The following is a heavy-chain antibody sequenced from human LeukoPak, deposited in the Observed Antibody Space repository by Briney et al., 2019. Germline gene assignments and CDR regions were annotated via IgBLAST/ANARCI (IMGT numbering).Heavy chain of an antibody. V-gene: IGHV4-59*01. CDR1: GDSISSYF. D-gene: IGHD3-10*01. Sequence: SETLSLTCTVPGDSISSYFWTWIRQPPGKGLEWIGSFYHTGSTNFNPSLKSRITISLDTSKNQFSLKLSSVTAAETAVYYCARIFGDYVDYWGQGTLVTVSS. CDR2: FYHTGST. J-gene: IGHJ4*02. CDR3: ARIFGDYVDY.